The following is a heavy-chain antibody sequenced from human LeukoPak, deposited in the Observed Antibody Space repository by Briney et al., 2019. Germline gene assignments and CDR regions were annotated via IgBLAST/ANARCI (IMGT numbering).Heavy chain of an antibody. D-gene: IGHD2-15*01. CDR2: ISGSGGST. CDR1: GFTFSSYA. Sequence: GGSLRLSCAASGFTFSSYAMSWVRQAPGKGLEWVSAISGSGGSTYYADSVKGRFTISRDNSKNTLYLQMNSLRAEDTAVYYCERLGYCSGGSCYSGWAFDYWGQGTLVTVSS. V-gene: IGHV3-23*01. J-gene: IGHJ4*02. CDR3: ERLGYCSGGSCYSGWAFDY.